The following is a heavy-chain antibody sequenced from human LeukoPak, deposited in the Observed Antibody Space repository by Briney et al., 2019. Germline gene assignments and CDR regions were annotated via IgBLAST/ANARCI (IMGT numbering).Heavy chain of an antibody. J-gene: IGHJ4*02. CDR2: ISAYNGNT. D-gene: IGHD5-12*01. V-gene: IGHV1-18*01. CDR3: ARADVDIVATILYYFDY. CDR1: GYSFTTYA. Sequence: GASVKVSCKASGYSFTTYAMHWVRQAPGQRLEWMGWISAYNGNTNYAQKLQGRVTMTTDTSTSTAYMELRSLRSDDTAVYYCARADVDIVATILYYFDYWGQGTLVTVSS.